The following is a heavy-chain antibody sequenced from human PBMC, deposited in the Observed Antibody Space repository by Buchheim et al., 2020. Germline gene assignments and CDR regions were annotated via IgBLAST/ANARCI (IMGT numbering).Heavy chain of an antibody. CDR1: GYSFTSYW. D-gene: IGHD6-13*01. J-gene: IGHJ6*03. V-gene: IGHV5-51*01. CDR3: ARLQLDSSSWYNYYYYYWTS. Sequence: EVQLVQSGAEVKKPGESLKISCKGSGYSFTSYWIGWVRQMPGKGLEWMGIIYPGDSDTRYSPSFQGQVTISADKSISTAYPQWSSLKASDTAMYYCARLQLDSSSWYNYYYYYWTSGAKGP. CDR2: IYPGDSDT.